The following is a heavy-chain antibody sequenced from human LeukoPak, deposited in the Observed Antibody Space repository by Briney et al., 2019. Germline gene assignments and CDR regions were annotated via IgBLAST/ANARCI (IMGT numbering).Heavy chain of an antibody. CDR1: GVTVSSNY. CDR2: IYSGGST. D-gene: IGHD3-22*01. J-gene: IGHJ3*02. V-gene: IGHV3-53*01. CDR3: ARAKSVGYYYDSSGYPGAFDI. Sequence: PGGSLRLSCAASGVTVSSNYMSWVRQAPGKGLEWVSVIYSGGSTYYADSVKGRFTISRDNSKNTLYLQMNSLRAEDTAVYYCARAKSVGYYYDSSGYPGAFDIWGQGTMVTVSS.